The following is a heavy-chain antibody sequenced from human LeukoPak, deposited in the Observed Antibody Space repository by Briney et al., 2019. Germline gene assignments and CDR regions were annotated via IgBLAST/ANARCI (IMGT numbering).Heavy chain of an antibody. V-gene: IGHV4-39*01. CDR2: IYYSGST. CDR1: GGSVSSSIYY. CDR3: ASRNDVWTGYVCDF. D-gene: IGHD3/OR15-3a*01. J-gene: IGHJ4*02. Sequence: SETLSLTCTVSGGSVSSSIYYWGWIRQPPGKGLEWIGSIYYSGSTSYHPSLKSRVTISVDTSKNQFFLKLTSVTAADTAVFYCASRNDVWTGYVCDFWGERTLVTVSS.